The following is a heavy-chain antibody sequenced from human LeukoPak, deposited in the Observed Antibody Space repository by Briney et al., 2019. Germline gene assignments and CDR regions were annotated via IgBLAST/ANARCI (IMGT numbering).Heavy chain of an antibody. Sequence: SETLSLTCTASGGSISSYYWSWIRQPPGKGLEWIGYMYYRGNTNYDPSLKSRVTISIDTPNNQFSLKLSSVTAADTAVYYCATGVHGIAAAGDYYFDYWGQGTLVTVSS. V-gene: IGHV4-59*01. CDR1: GGSISSYY. CDR3: ATGVHGIAAAGDYYFDY. J-gene: IGHJ4*02. D-gene: IGHD6-13*01. CDR2: MYYRGNT.